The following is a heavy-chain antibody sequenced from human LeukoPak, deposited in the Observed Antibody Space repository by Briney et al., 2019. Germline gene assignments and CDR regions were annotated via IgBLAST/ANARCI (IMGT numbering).Heavy chain of an antibody. J-gene: IGHJ4*02. CDR1: GFTFSNYA. V-gene: IGHV3-69-1*02. D-gene: IGHD1-26*01. CDR2: ISSTSAI. CDR3: ARDDKWAFDY. Sequence: GGSLRLSCAASGFTFSNYALKWFRNTTGKGLERLSYISSTSAIYYAASVKGRFTISRDNAKKSLYLQMNSLRAEDTAVYYCARDDKWAFDYWGQGTLDTVSS.